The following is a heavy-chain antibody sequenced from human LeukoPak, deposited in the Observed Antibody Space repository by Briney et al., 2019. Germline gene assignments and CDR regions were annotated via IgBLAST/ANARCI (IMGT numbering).Heavy chain of an antibody. CDR2: INHSGST. CDR1: GGSISSYY. V-gene: IGHV4-34*01. D-gene: IGHD4-17*01. Sequence: SETLSLTCTVSGGSISSYYWSWIRQPPGKGLEWIGEINHSGSTNYNPSLKSRVAISVDTSKNQFSLKLSSVTAADTAVYYCARVGVTTGFFFDYWGQGTLVTVSS. CDR3: ARVGVTTGFFFDY. J-gene: IGHJ4*02.